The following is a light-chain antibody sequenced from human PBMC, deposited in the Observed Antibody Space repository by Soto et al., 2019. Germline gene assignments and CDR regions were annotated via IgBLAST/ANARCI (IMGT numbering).Light chain of an antibody. V-gene: IGKV3-11*01. J-gene: IGKJ4*01. CDR3: HQRSNWPPFT. Sequence: EIVLTQSPATLSLSPGERATPSCRASQSISDLLAWYQQKPGQAPRLLIYDASKRATDIPDRFIGSGSGTDFTLTISSLEPEDFAVYYCHQRSNWPPFTFGGGTKVDIK. CDR1: QSISDL. CDR2: DAS.